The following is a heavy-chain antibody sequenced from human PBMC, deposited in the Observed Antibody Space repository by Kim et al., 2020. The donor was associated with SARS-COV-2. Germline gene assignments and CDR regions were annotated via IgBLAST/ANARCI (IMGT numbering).Heavy chain of an antibody. V-gene: IGHV4-34*01. CDR1: GGSFSGYY. Sequence: SETLSLTCAVYGGSFSGYYWSWIRQPPGKGLEWIGEINHSGSTNYNPSLKSRVTISVDTSKNQFSLKLSSVTAADTAVYYCARGWAARPIDYWGQGTLVTVSS. J-gene: IGHJ4*02. D-gene: IGHD6-6*01. CDR2: INHSGST. CDR3: ARGWAARPIDY.